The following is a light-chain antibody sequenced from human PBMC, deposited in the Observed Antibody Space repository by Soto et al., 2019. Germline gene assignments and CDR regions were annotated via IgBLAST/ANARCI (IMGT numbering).Light chain of an antibody. CDR3: SSYTSSNTWV. V-gene: IGLV2-14*01. J-gene: IGLJ3*02. Sequence: QSALTQPASVSGSPGQSITISCTGTSSDVGGYNYVSWYQQHPGKVPRLMIYEVSNRPSGFSNRFSGSKSDNTASLTISGLQAEDEADYYCSSYTSSNTWVFGGGTKVTVL. CDR2: EVS. CDR1: SSDVGGYNY.